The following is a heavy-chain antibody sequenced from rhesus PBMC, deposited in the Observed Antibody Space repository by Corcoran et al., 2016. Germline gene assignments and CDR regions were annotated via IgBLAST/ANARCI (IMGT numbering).Heavy chain of an antibody. CDR1: GGSISRNY. CDR3: ASDSGSYHDFDY. J-gene: IGHJ4*01. CDR2: NYGSGSST. D-gene: IGHD1-44*02. V-gene: IGHV4-169*02. Sequence: QLQLQESGPGLVKPSETLSVTCAVSGGSISRNYWSWIRQPPGKGLEWIGSNYGSGSSTNYNPSLQLHVTLSVDTSKNPFSLKLSSVPAADTAVYYCASDSGSYHDFDYWGQGVLVTVSS.